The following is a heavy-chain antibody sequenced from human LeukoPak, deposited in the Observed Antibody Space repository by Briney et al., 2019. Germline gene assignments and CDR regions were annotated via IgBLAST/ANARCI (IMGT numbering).Heavy chain of an antibody. CDR1: GFTFSSYS. Sequence: GGSLRLSCAASGFTFSSYSMNWVRQAPGKGLEWVSSISSSSSYIYYADSVKGRFTISRDNAKNSLYLQMNSLRAEDTAVYYCARGLNYGGYVDYYYGMDVWGQGTTVTVSS. D-gene: IGHD4-17*01. CDR3: ARGLNYGGYVDYYYGMDV. V-gene: IGHV3-21*01. CDR2: ISSSSSYI. J-gene: IGHJ6*02.